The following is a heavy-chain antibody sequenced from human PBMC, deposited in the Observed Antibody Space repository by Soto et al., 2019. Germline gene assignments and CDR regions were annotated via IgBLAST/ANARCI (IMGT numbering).Heavy chain of an antibody. CDR3: ARDLGDGPFDY. CDR1: GGSISSYY. Sequence: ETLSLTCTVSGGSISSYYWSWIRQPPGKGLEWIGYIYYSGSTNYNPSLKSRVTISVDTSKNQFSPKLSSVTAADTAVYYCARDLGDGPFDYWGQGTLVTVSS. CDR2: IYYSGST. V-gene: IGHV4-59*01. J-gene: IGHJ4*02.